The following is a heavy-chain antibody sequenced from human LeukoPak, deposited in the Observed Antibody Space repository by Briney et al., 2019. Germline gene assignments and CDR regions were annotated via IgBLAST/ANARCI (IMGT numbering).Heavy chain of an antibody. CDR3: AREGYFGSGIDYYYGMDV. D-gene: IGHD3-10*01. Sequence: ASVKVSCKASGYTFTNYGISWVRQAPGQGLEWMGWTSAYNGNTNYAQRLQGRVTMTTDTSTSTAYMELRSLRSDDTAVYYCAREGYFGSGIDYYYGMDVWGQGTKVTVSS. CDR1: GYTFTNYG. V-gene: IGHV1-18*01. CDR2: TSAYNGNT. J-gene: IGHJ6*02.